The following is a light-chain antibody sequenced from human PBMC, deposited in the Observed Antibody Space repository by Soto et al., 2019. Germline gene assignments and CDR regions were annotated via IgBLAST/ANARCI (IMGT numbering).Light chain of an antibody. J-gene: IGKJ3*01. CDR2: GAS. V-gene: IGKV3-20*01. Sequence: EIVLTQSPGTLSLSPGERATLSCRASQSVTGSYLAWYQQKPGQAPRLLIYGASSRAAGIPDRFSGSGSGTDFTLTISSLEPEDFAVYYCQQYDSSPPFTFGHGTKVDIK. CDR3: QQYDSSPPFT. CDR1: QSVTGSY.